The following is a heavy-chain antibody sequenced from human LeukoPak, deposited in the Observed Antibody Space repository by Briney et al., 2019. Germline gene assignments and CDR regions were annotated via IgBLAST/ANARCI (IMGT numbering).Heavy chain of an antibody. D-gene: IGHD3-22*01. CDR1: GGSFSGYY. CDR2: INHSGST. CDR3: ARGLNYYDSSGLSY. J-gene: IGHJ4*02. V-gene: IGHV4-34*01. Sequence: KASETLSLTCAVYGGSFSGYYWSWIRQPPGKGLEWIGEINHSGSTNYNPSLKSRVTISVDTSKNQFSLKLSSVTAADTAVYYCARGLNYYDSSGLSYWGQGTLVTVSS.